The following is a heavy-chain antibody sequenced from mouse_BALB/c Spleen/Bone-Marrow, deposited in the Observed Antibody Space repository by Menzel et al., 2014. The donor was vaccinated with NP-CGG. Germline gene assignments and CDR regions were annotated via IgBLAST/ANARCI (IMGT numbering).Heavy chain of an antibody. CDR2: ISSGGSYT. J-gene: IGHJ2*01. D-gene: IGHD2-4*01. CDR3: ARRRDYDYFDY. Sequence: EVKLMESGGDLVKPGGSLKLSCAASGFTFSSYGMSWVRQIPDKRLEWVATISSGGSYTFYPDSVKGRFTISRNKAKNTLNLQMTSLNSEDTAMYYCARRRDYDYFDYWGQGTTLTVSS. CDR1: GFTFSSYG. V-gene: IGHV5-6*02.